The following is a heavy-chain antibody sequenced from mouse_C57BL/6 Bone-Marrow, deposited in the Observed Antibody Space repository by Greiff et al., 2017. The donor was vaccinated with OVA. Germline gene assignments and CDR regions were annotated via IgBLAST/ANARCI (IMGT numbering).Heavy chain of an antibody. J-gene: IGHJ3*01. V-gene: IGHV1-50*01. CDR2: IDPSDSYT. D-gene: IGHD2-4*01. Sequence: QVQLQQPGAELVKPGASVKLSCKASGYTFTSYWMQWVKQRPGQGLEWIGEIDPSDSYTNYNQKFKGKATLTVDTSSSTAYRQLSSLTSEDSAVYYCARVVDYDEFAYWGQGTLVTVSA. CDR1: GYTFTSYW. CDR3: ARVVDYDEFAY.